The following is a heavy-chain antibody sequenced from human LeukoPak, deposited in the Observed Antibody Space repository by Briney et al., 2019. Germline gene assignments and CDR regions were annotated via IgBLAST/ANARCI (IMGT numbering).Heavy chain of an antibody. J-gene: IGHJ5*02. D-gene: IGHD6-19*01. CDR1: RFAFSTFA. V-gene: IGHV3-23*01. CDR2: ISASGGST. CDR3: AKSIEQWLVRGDWFDP. Sequence: GGSLRLSCAASRFAFSTFAMSWVRQAPGKGLEWLSSISASGGSTYHADSVKGRFTISRDNSKNTLYLQMNRLRVEDTVVYYCAKSIEQWLVRGDWFDPWGQGTLVTVSS.